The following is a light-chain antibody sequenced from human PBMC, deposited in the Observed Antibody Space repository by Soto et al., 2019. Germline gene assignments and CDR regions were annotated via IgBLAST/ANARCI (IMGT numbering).Light chain of an antibody. Sequence: ETVLTQSPGTLSLSPGERATLSCRASQSVSSSYLAWYQQKPGQAPRLLIYDTSSRATGIPDRFSGSGSGRDFTLAISRLEAEDFAVYYCQQCGSSPSFGQGTKVELK. V-gene: IGKV3-20*01. CDR1: QSVSSSY. J-gene: IGKJ1*01. CDR3: QQCGSSPS. CDR2: DTS.